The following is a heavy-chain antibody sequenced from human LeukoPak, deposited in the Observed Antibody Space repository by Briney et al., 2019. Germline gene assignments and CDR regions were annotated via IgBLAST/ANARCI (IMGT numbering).Heavy chain of an antibody. D-gene: IGHD4-23*01. CDR2: ISYDGSNK. Sequence: PGRSVRLSCAASGFTFSSYGMHWLRQAPGKGLEWVAVISYDGSNKYYADSVKGRFTISRDNSKNTVYLQMNSLRAEDTAVYYCARDADEYGGYYYYYYMDVWGKGTTVTVSS. J-gene: IGHJ6*03. CDR3: ARDADEYGGYYYYYYMDV. V-gene: IGHV3-30*03. CDR1: GFTFSSYG.